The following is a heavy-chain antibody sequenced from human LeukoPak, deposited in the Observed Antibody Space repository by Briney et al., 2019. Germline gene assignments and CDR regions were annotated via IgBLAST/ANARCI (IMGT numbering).Heavy chain of an antibody. CDR1: GFTFSNYW. CDR3: AKVPYYDFWSGYYTY. CDR2: INSNGSST. V-gene: IGHV3-74*01. J-gene: IGHJ4*02. Sequence: GGSLRLSCAASGFTFSNYWMHWVRQAPGKGLVWVSRINSNGSSTNYADSVKGRFTISRDNAKNTLYLQMNSLRAEDTAVYYCAKVPYYDFWSGYYTYWGQGTLVTVSS. D-gene: IGHD3-3*01.